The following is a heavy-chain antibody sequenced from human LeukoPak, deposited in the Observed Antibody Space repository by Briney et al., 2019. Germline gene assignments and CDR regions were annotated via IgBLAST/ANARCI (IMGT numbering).Heavy chain of an antibody. Sequence: SETLSLTCAVSGGSISSGGYSWSWIRQPPGKGLEWIGYIYHSGSTYYNPSLKSRVTISVDRSKNQFSLKLSSVTAADTAVYYCARANGDSSFDYWGQGTLVTVSS. D-gene: IGHD4-17*01. CDR3: ARANGDSSFDY. J-gene: IGHJ4*02. CDR1: GGSISSGGYS. CDR2: IYHSGST. V-gene: IGHV4-30-2*01.